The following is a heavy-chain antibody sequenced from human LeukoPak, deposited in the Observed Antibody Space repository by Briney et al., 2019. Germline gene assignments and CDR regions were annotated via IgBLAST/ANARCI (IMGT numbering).Heavy chain of an antibody. CDR1: GFTFSSYW. CDR2: IDSDGRST. J-gene: IGHJ5*02. V-gene: IGHV3-74*01. D-gene: IGHD2-2*01. CDR3: ARGCSSTSCYERNNWFDP. Sequence: GGSLRLSCAASGFTFSSYWMRWVRQAPGKGLVWVLRIDSDGRSTNYADSVKGRFTISRDNAKNTLYLQMNSLRAEDTAVYYCARGCSSTSCYERNNWFDPWGQGTLVTVSS.